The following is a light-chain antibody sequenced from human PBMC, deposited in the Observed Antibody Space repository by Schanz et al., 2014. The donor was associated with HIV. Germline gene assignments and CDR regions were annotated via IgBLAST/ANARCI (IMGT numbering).Light chain of an antibody. CDR3: QQYDSYPGT. CDR1: QDIRND. CDR2: KAS. J-gene: IGKJ1*01. V-gene: IGKV1-6*01. Sequence: AIQMTQSPSSLSASVGDRVTITCRASQDIRNDLGWYQQKPGKAPNLLIFKASSLHSGVPSRFSGSGSGTEFTLTISSLQPDDSASYYCQQYDSYPGTFGQGTQVEIK.